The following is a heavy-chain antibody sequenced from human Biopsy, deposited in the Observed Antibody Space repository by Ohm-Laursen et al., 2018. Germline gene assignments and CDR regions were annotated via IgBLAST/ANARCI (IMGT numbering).Heavy chain of an antibody. J-gene: IGHJ4*02. CDR2: ISCSSSTI. CDR3: ATAIDRRFDY. V-gene: IGHV3-11*01. Sequence: SLRLSCSASGFTFSDYYMSWIRQAPGKGLEFISYISCSSSTISYADSVKGRFTISRDNAKKSLYLQLNSLRAEDTAVYYCATAIDRRFDYWGQGTLVTVSS. CDR1: GFTFSDYY. D-gene: IGHD3-22*01.